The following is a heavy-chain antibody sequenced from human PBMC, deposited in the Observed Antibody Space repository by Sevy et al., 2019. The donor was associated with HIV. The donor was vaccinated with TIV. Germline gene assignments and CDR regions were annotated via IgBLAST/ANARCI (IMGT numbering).Heavy chain of an antibody. J-gene: IGHJ6*02. CDR1: GYTFTSYG. Sequence: ASVKVSCKASGYTFTSYGISWVRQAPGQGLEWMGWISAYNGNTNYAQKLQGRVTMTTDTSTSTAYMELRGLRSDDTAVYYCARLELSGSGWYGNGMDVWGQGTTVTVSS. CDR3: ARLELSGSGWYGNGMDV. D-gene: IGHD6-19*01. V-gene: IGHV1-18*04. CDR2: ISAYNGNT.